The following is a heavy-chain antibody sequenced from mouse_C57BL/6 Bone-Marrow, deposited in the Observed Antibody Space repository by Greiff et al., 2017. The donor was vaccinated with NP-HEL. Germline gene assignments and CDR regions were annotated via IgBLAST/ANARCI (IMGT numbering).Heavy chain of an antibody. D-gene: IGHD2-3*01. Sequence: EVKVVESGGGLVQPGRSLRLSCATSGFTFSDFYMEWVRQAPGKGLEWIAASRNKANDYTTEYSVSVKGRFRVSRDNSQSILYLPMNALRAADTAIYYCARARIYDGHSPRYWYFDVWGTGTTVTVSS. V-gene: IGHV7-1*01. J-gene: IGHJ1*03. CDR3: ARARIYDGHSPRYWYFDV. CDR1: GFTFSDFY. CDR2: SRNKANDYTT.